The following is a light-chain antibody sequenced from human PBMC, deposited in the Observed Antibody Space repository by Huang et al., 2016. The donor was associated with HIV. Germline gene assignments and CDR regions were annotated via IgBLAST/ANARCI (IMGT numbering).Light chain of an antibody. Sequence: DIQMTQSPSSLSASVGVRVTITCRSSQTISNSLDWYQQKPGKAPKLLIYAASTSQSGVPSRFSGSGSGTDFTLTVSSLQPEDFGTYYCQQSHNSPRTFGEGTRVEIK. CDR1: QTISNS. V-gene: IGKV1-39*01. CDR2: AAS. CDR3: QQSHNSPRT. J-gene: IGKJ1*01.